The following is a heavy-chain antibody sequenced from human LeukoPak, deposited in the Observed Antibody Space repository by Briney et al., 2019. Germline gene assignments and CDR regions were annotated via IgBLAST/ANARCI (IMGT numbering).Heavy chain of an antibody. D-gene: IGHD5-24*01. J-gene: IGHJ3*02. CDR1: GGSFSGYY. CDR3: ARLRSRDGYNYDAFDI. V-gene: IGHV4-59*08. Sequence: SETLSLTCAVYGGSFSGYYWSWIRHPPGKGLEWIGYIYYSGTTSQNPSLKSRVTISVDTSKNQVSLKLRSVTAADTAVYYCARLRSRDGYNYDAFDIWGQGTMVTVSS. CDR2: IYYSGTT.